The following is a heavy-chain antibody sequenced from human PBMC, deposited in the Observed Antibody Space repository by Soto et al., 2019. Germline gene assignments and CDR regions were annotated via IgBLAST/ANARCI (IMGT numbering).Heavy chain of an antibody. J-gene: IGHJ6*02. D-gene: IGHD3-10*01. CDR1: GFTFSSYA. CDR2: ISGSGGST. Sequence: GGSLRLSCAASGFTFSSYAMSWVRQAPGKGLEWVSAISGSGGSTYYADSVKGRFTISRDNSKNTLYLQMNSLRAEDTAVYYIHSGSYYNYYYYGMDVWGQGTTVTVSS. CDR3: HSGSYYNYYYYGMDV. V-gene: IGHV3-23*01.